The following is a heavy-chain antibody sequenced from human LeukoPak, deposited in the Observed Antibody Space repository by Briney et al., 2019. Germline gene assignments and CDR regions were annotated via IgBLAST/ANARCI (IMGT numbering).Heavy chain of an antibody. Sequence: GSLRLSCAASGFTFSSSAMSWVRQAPGKGLEWVSAISNNGGYTYYADSVQGRFTISRDNSKSALCLQMNSLRAEDTAVYYCAKQLGYCSDGSCYFPYWGQGTLVTVSS. CDR1: GFTFSSSA. V-gene: IGHV3-23*01. D-gene: IGHD2-15*01. CDR3: AKQLGYCSDGSCYFPY. CDR2: ISNNGGYT. J-gene: IGHJ4*02.